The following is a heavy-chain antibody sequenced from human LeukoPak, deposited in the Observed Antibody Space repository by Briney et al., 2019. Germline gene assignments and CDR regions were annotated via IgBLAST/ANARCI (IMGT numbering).Heavy chain of an antibody. Sequence: GGSLRLSCAASGFTFSSYAMSWLRQAPGKGLEWVSSISGSYGTTYYADSVKGRFTISRDNSKNTLYLQMNSLRAEDTALYYCAKGNIAELPAAPYYWGQGTLVTVSS. CDR2: ISGSYGTT. CDR1: GFTFSSYA. V-gene: IGHV3-23*01. J-gene: IGHJ4*02. CDR3: AKGNIAELPAAPYY. D-gene: IGHD2-2*01.